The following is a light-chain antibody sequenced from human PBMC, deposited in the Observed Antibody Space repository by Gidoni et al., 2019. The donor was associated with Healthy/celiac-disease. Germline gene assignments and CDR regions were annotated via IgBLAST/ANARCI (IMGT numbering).Light chain of an antibody. J-gene: IGLJ2*01. CDR1: KLGDKY. V-gene: IGLV3-1*01. CDR3: QAWDSSTLV. CDR2: QDS. Sequence: SYELTQPPSVSVSPGQTASITCSGDKLGDKYACWYQQKPGQSPVLVIYQDSKRPSGSPERFSGSNSGNTATLTISGTQAMDEADYYCQAWDSSTLVFGGGTKLTV.